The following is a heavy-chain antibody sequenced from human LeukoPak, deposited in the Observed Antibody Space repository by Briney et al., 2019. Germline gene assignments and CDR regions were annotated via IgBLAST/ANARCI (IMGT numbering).Heavy chain of an antibody. CDR1: GFTFSSYW. CDR3: ARDRYCSSTSCYRGEWMAIDY. CDR2: IKQDGSEK. D-gene: IGHD2-2*02. Sequence: GGSLRLSCAASGFTFSSYWMSWVRQAPGKGLEWVANIKQDGSEKYYVDSVKGRFTISRDNAKNSLYLQMNSLRAEDTAVYYCARDRYCSSTSCYRGEWMAIDYWGQGTLVTVSS. J-gene: IGHJ4*02. V-gene: IGHV3-7*01.